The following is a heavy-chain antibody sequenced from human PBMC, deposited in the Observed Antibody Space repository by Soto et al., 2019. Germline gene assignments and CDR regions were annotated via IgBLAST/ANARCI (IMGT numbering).Heavy chain of an antibody. J-gene: IGHJ6*02. CDR3: AREGLYVSRSHYNVKAYFYAMDV. CDR1: GFIFSNYN. V-gene: IGHV3-21*01. D-gene: IGHD3-10*01. CDR2: ISGSSTYI. Sequence: EVQLVESGGGLVKPGGSLRLSCAASGFIFSNYNMKWVRQAPGKGLEWVSSISGSSTYIYYTDSVKGRFTISRDNAKNSLYLQMNSLRAEDTAVYFCAREGLYVSRSHYNVKAYFYAMDVWGQGTTVTVSS.